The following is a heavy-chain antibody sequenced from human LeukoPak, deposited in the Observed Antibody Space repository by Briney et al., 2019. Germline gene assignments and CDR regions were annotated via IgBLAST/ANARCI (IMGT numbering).Heavy chain of an antibody. CDR2: IFYSGST. V-gene: IGHV4-59*01. Sequence: SETLSLTCTVSGGSISTYYWSWIRQPPGKGLEWIGYIFYSGSTNYNPSLKSRVTISVDTSKNQFSLNLSSVTAADTAVYYCAGSSGYSSSWYDHWGQGTLVTVSS. D-gene: IGHD6-13*01. CDR3: AGSSGYSSSWYDH. CDR1: GGSISTYY. J-gene: IGHJ5*02.